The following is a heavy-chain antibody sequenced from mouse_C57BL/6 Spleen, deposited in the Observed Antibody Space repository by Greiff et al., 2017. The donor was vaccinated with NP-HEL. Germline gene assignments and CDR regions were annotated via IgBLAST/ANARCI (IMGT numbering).Heavy chain of an antibody. Sequence: VQLKESGPVLVKPGASVKMSCKASGYTFTDYYMNWVKQSHGKSLEWIGVINPYNGGTSYNQKFKGKATLTVDKSSSTAYMELNSLTSEDSAVYYCARRTAQATYYAMDYWGQGTSVTVSS. CDR1: GYTFTDYY. V-gene: IGHV1-19*01. CDR3: ARRTAQATYYAMDY. D-gene: IGHD3-2*02. CDR2: INPYNGGT. J-gene: IGHJ4*01.